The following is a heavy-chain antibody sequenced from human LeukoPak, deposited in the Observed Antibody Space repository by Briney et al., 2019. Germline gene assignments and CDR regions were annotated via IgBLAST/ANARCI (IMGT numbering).Heavy chain of an antibody. CDR1: GFTVSSNY. J-gene: IGHJ4*02. V-gene: IGHV3-53*01. D-gene: IGHD3-10*01. CDR2: IYSGGST. Sequence: GGSLRLSCAASGFTVSSNYMSWVRQAPGKGLEWVSVIYSGGSTYYADSVKGRFTISRDNSKNTLYLQMNSLRAEDTAVYYCAKAATVRGVIVYYFDYWGRGTLVTVSS. CDR3: AKAATVRGVIVYYFDY.